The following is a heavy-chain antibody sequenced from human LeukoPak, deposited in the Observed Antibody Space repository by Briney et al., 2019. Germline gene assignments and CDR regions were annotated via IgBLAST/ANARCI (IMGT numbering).Heavy chain of an antibody. V-gene: IGHV3-7*01. CDR3: ARDGTSGWDNYFDY. J-gene: IGHJ4*02. D-gene: IGHD6-19*01. CDR1: GFTFSSYS. CDR2: IKQDGSEK. Sequence: GGSLRLSCAASGFTFSSYSMNWVRQAPGKGLEWVANIKQDGSEKYYVDSVKGRFTISRDNAKNSLYLQMNSLRAEDTAVYYCARDGTSGWDNYFDYWGQGTLVTVSS.